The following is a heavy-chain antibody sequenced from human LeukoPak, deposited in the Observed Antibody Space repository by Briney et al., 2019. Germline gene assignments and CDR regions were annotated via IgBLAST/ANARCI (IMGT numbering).Heavy chain of an antibody. V-gene: IGHV3-11*06. CDR2: ISSSSSCT. D-gene: IGHD3-22*01. CDR3: ARVVRNYYDSSGYYWPGGYYYGMDV. Sequence: GGSLRLSCTASGFTFSDYYMSWIRQAPGKGLEWVSYISSSSSCTNYADSVKGRFTISRDNAKNSLYLQMNSLRAEDTAVYYCARVVRNYYDSSGYYWPGGYYYGMDVWGQGTTVTVSS. J-gene: IGHJ6*02. CDR1: GFTFSDYY.